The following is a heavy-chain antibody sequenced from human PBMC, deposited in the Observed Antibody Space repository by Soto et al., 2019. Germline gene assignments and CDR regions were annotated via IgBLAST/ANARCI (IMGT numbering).Heavy chain of an antibody. Sequence: QITLNESGPTQVKPRQTLTLTCTVSGFSLTTSGVGVGWIRQSPGKAPEWLALIYWDDDKRYSPSLKSRLTITKDTSKNQVVLKRADLDPADKATYYCAHRVLRTVFGLVTTTAIYFDFWGQGTPVAVSS. CDR1: GFSLTTSGVG. CDR3: AHRVLRTVFGLVTTTAIYFDF. D-gene: IGHD3-3*01. J-gene: IGHJ4*02. CDR2: IYWDDDK. V-gene: IGHV2-5*02.